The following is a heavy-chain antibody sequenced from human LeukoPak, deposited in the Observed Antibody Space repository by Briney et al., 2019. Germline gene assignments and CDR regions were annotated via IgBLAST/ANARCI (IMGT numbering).Heavy chain of an antibody. V-gene: IGHV3-7*01. CDR1: GFTFSSYN. CDR2: IKQDGSEK. D-gene: IGHD5-18*01. Sequence: GGSLRLSCAASGFTFSSYNMNWVRQAPGKGLEWVANIKQDGSEKYYVDSVKGRFTISRDNAKNSLSLQMNSLRAEDTAVYYCARAITNYGYIFDYWGQGTLVTVSS. J-gene: IGHJ4*02. CDR3: ARAITNYGYIFDY.